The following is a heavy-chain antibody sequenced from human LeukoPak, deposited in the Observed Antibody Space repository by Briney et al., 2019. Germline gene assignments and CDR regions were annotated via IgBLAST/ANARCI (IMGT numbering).Heavy chain of an antibody. D-gene: IGHD3-10*01. J-gene: IGHJ6*02. V-gene: IGHV4-39*07. CDR3: VRGLQWFGELNRYYYGMDV. CDR1: GGSISSSSYY. CDR2: IYYSGST. Sequence: PSETLSLTRTVSGGSISSSSYYWGWIRQPPGKGLEWIGSIYYSGSTYYNPSLKSRVTISVDTSKNQFSLKLSSVTAADTAVYYCVRGLQWFGELNRYYYGMDVWGQGTTVTVSS.